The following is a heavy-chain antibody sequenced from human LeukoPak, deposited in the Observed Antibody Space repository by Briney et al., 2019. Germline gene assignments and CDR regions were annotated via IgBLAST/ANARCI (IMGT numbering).Heavy chain of an antibody. CDR1: GLIYSDYY. CDR2: ISSSGSNI. CDR3: ARDVFLWFGDYY. D-gene: IGHD3-10*01. Sequence: GGSQRLLCAVCGLIYSDYYKRWVRQPPRKGREGVSYISSSGSNIYYAHSVKGRFTISRDNSKSSLYLQMNSLRAEDTAVYYCARDVFLWFGDYYWGQGTLVTVSS. J-gene: IGHJ4*02. V-gene: IGHV3-11*04.